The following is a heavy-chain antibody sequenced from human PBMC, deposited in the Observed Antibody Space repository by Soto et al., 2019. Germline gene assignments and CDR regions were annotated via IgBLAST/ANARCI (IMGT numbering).Heavy chain of an antibody. CDR1: GGSISSYY. J-gene: IGHJ4*02. Sequence: PSETLSLTCTVSGGSISSYYWSWIRQPPGKGLEWIGYIYYSGSTNYNPSIKSRVTISVDTSKNQFSLKLSSVTAADTAVYYCARGWLQGAVSDYWGQGTLVTVSS. D-gene: IGHD5-12*01. V-gene: IGHV4-59*01. CDR3: ARGWLQGAVSDY. CDR2: IYYSGST.